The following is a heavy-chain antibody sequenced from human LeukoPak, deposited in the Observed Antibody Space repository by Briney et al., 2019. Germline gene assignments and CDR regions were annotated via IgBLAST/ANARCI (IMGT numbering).Heavy chain of an antibody. CDR1: GYTFTGYY. CDR2: INPNNGGT. CDR3: ARRGGTYFNFDY. J-gene: IGHJ4*02. D-gene: IGHD2-21*01. V-gene: IGHV1-2*02. Sequence: ASVKVSSKASGYTFTGYYMHWVRQAPGQGLEWMGWINPNNGGTNYAQKFQGRVTMTRDTSISTAYMELSRLRSDDTAVYYCARRGGTYFNFDYWGQGFLVTVSS.